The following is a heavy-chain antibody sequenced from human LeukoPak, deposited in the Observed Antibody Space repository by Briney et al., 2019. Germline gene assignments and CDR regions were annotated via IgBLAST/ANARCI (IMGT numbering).Heavy chain of an antibody. CDR1: GYTFTSYG. CDR3: ARVHDILTGYYWANYYYYMDV. CDR2: ISAYNGNT. J-gene: IGHJ6*03. V-gene: IGHV1-18*01. Sequence: ASVKVSCKASGYTFTSYGISWVRQAPGQGLEWMGWISAYNGNTNYAQKLQGRVTMTTDTSTSTAYMELRSLRSDDTAVYYCARVHDILTGYYWANYYYYMDVWGKGTTVTVSS. D-gene: IGHD3-9*01.